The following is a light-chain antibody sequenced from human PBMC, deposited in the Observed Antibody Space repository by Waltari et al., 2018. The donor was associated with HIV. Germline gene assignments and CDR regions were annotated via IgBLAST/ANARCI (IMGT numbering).Light chain of an antibody. Sequence: QLVLTQSPSASASLGASVKLTCTLSSGHTSNAIAWHQQQPEKGPWFLLKINTDGSHDRGDGIPDRFSGSSSGAERYLTISSLQSEDEADYYCQAWGAGIRVFGGGTKLTVL. J-gene: IGLJ3*02. CDR1: SGHTSNA. CDR3: QAWGAGIRV. V-gene: IGLV4-69*01. CDR2: INTDGSH.